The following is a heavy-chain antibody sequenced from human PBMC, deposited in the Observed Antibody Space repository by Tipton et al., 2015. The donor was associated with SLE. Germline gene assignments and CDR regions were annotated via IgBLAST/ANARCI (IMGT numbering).Heavy chain of an antibody. Sequence: SLRLSCSASGFIFFDFAMHWGRQVPGAGLEWVSGIMNRGTSGYADSVKGRFTISRDNSKKSLYLQMNSLREEDTALYFCAKGLNSFYYYYGMDVWGQGTTVTVSS. CDR1: GFIFFDFA. J-gene: IGHJ6*02. V-gene: IGHV3-9*01. CDR3: AKGLNSFYYYYGMDV. D-gene: IGHD1-1*01. CDR2: IMNRGTS.